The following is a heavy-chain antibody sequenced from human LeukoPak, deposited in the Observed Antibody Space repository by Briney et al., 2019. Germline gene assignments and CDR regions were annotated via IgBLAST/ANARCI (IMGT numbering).Heavy chain of an antibody. D-gene: IGHD6-19*01. CDR1: VYTFTRYF. Sequence: GASVKVSFKASVYTFTRYFWHCVRQAPGQGLEWMGLINPSSGTPRYAQRFQGRVTLTRDTSTGTVYMDLSSLRSEDTAMYYCARQKGIVVAEDAFHIWGQGPMVTVSS. V-gene: IGHV1-46*01. CDR2: INPSSGTP. J-gene: IGHJ3*02. CDR3: ARQKGIVVAEDAFHI.